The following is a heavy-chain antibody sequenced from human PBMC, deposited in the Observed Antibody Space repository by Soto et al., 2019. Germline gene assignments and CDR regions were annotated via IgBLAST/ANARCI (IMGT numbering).Heavy chain of an antibody. Sequence: QGQLVESGGGVVQPGRSLRLSCAASGFSFSSYGMEWVRLAPGKGLEWVAATTYDGGIKHYVDSVKGRFTISRDNYNNTLYQPMNSLRVEDKATYYCAAALENQYFYYGLTVWGQGTTVTVSS. CDR3: AAALENQYFYYGLTV. CDR1: GFSFSSYG. J-gene: IGHJ6*02. V-gene: IGHV3-30*03. D-gene: IGHD1-1*01. CDR2: TTYDGGIK.